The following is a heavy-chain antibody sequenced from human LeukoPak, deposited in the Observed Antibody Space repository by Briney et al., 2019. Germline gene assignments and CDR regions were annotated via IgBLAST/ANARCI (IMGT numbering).Heavy chain of an antibody. V-gene: IGHV3-66*01. D-gene: IGHD2-21*02. CDR3: ARAKFGVTAIRYFEY. Sequence: GGSLRLSRAASGFTVSSNYMSWVRQAPGKGLEWVSVIYSGGSTYYADSVKGRFTISRDNSKNTLYLQMNSLRAEDTAVYYCARAKFGVTAIRYFEYWGQGTLVTVSS. CDR1: GFTVSSNY. J-gene: IGHJ4*02. CDR2: IYSGGST.